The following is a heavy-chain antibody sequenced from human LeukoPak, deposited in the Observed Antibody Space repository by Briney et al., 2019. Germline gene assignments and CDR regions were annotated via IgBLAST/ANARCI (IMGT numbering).Heavy chain of an antibody. CDR3: AKKQGSGSYYPN. CDR1: GFTFSSYA. CDR2: ISGSGGST. J-gene: IGHJ4*02. D-gene: IGHD3-10*01. V-gene: IGHV3-23*01. Sequence: GGSLRLSCAASGFTFSSYAMSWVRQAPGKGLDWVSAISGSGGSTYYADSVKGRFTISRDNSKNTLYLQMNSLRAEDTAVYYCAKKQGSGSYYPNWGQGTLVTVSS.